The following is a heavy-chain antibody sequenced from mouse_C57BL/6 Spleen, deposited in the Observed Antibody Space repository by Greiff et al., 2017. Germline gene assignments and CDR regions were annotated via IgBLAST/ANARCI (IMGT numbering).Heavy chain of an antibody. Sequence: EVKLVASGPGLVKPSQSLSLTCSVTGYSITSGYYWNWIRQFPGNKLEWMGDISYDGSNNYNPSLKNRISITCDTSENQFFLKLNSVTTEDTATYYWERVGDGSRYRYFEGWGTGTTVTVSS. CDR1: GYSITSGYY. CDR2: ISYDGSN. J-gene: IGHJ1*03. CDR3: ERVGDGSRYRYFEG. V-gene: IGHV3-6*01. D-gene: IGHD1-1*01.